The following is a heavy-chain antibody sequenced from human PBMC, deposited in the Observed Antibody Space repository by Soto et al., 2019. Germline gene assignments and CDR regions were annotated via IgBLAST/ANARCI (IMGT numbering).Heavy chain of an antibody. D-gene: IGHD1-1*01. Sequence: QVRLQESGPGLVMPSQTLSLTCTVSGASISTGGNLWNWIRQLPGKGLEWIGYIYYSGSTSYNPSLKSRITIPLNPPKTQFPRSRPPGLPPEPPAYSCAREFRNGRKGGDPGGQETWSPSP. CDR3: AREFRNGRKGGDP. J-gene: IGHJ5*02. V-gene: IGHV4-31*03. CDR2: IYYSGST. CDR1: GASISTGGNL.